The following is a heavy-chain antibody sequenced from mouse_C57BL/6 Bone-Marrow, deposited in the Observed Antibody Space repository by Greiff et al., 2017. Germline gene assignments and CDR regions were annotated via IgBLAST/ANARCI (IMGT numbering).Heavy chain of an antibody. CDR3: ARQGRYYFDY. V-gene: IGHV5-6*01. Sequence: EVQLVESGGDLVKPGGSLKLSCAASGFTFSSYGMSWVRQTPDKRLEWVATISSGGSYTYYPDSVKGRFTISRDNDKNTLYLQMSSLKSEDTAMYYCARQGRYYFDYWGQGTTLTVSP. J-gene: IGHJ2*01. CDR1: GFTFSSYG. CDR2: ISSGGSYT.